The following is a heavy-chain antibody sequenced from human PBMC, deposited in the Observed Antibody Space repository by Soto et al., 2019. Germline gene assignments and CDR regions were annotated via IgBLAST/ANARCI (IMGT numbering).Heavy chain of an antibody. Sequence: GGSLRLSCAASGFTFSSYAMSWVRQAPGKGLEWVSAISGSGGSTYYADSVKGRFTISRDNSKNTLYLQMNSLRAEDTAVYYCAKDFPVSSSWDSYFDTWAQRTLLTVSS. V-gene: IGHV3-23*01. CDR1: GFTFSSYA. CDR3: AKDFPVSSSWDSYFDT. J-gene: IGHJ5*02. D-gene: IGHD6-13*01. CDR2: ISGSGGST.